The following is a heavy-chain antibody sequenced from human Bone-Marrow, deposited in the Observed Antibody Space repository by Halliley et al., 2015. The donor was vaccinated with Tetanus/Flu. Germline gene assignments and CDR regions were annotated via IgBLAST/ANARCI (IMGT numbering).Heavy chain of an antibody. CDR2: IYQSGNT. J-gene: IGHJ4*01. V-gene: IGHV4-59*01. CDR1: GDSISDYY. D-gene: IGHD6-13*01. CDR3: ARDEGIAVAQFDK. Sequence: TLSLTCIVSGDSISDYYWSWIRQPPGKGLEWIGYIYQSGNTDYNPSLKSRVSMSIDLSRNQFSLKLRSVTAADTAIYYCARDEGIAVAQFDKCGRGSLVTVSS.